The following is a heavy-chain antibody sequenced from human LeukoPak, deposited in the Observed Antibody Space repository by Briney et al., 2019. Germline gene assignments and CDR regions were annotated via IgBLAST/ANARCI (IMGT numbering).Heavy chain of an antibody. V-gene: IGHV4-59*01. Sequence: PSETLSLTCTVSGGSINSDYWNWIRQPPGKGLEWIGYIYYSGSTNYNPSLKSRVTISVDTSKKQFSLNLSSVTAADTAVYYCARDRSTMVRGVIAYWGQGTLVTVSS. CDR3: ARDRSTMVRGVIAY. CDR2: IYYSGST. CDR1: GGSINSDY. D-gene: IGHD3-10*01. J-gene: IGHJ4*02.